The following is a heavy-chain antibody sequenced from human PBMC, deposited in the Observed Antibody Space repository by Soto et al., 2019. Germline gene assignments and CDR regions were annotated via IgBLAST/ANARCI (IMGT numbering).Heavy chain of an antibody. CDR3: ERDSSPHVVAATLFDY. D-gene: IGHD2-15*01. CDR1: GGSISSYY. Sequence: SETLSLTCTVSGGSISSYYWSWIRQPAGKGLEWIGRIYTSGSTNYNPSLKSRVTMSVDTSKNQFSLKLSSVTAADTAVYYCERDSSPHVVAATLFDYWGQGTLVTVSS. CDR2: IYTSGST. V-gene: IGHV4-4*07. J-gene: IGHJ4*02.